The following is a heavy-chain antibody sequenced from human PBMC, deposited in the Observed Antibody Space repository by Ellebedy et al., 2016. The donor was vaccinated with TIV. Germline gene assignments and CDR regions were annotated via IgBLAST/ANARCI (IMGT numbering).Heavy chain of an antibody. CDR1: GFTFSSFG. D-gene: IGHD4/OR15-4a*01. V-gene: IGHV3-33*01. CDR2: IWYDGSNT. J-gene: IGHJ6*03. Sequence: GGSLRLXXAASGFTFSSFGMHWVRQAPGKGLEWVAVIWYDGSNTDYGDSVKGRFTISRDNSKNTLFLQMNSLRAEDTAVYYCAREMLTGYYYYMDVWGKGTTVTVSS. CDR3: AREMLTGYYYYMDV.